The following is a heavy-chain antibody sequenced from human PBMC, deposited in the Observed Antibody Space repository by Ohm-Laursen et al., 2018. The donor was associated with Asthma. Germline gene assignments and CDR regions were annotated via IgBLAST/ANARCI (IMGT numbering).Heavy chain of an antibody. D-gene: IGHD5-24*01. CDR2: MNPNSGNT. CDR1: GYTFTSYD. Sequence: ASVKVSCKASGYTFTSYDINWVRQATGQGLEWMGWMNPNSGNTGYAQKFQGRVTMTRNTSISTAYMELSSLRSEDTAVYYCAREGDGYNPGGDAFDIWGQGAMVTVSS. J-gene: IGHJ3*02. V-gene: IGHV1-8*01. CDR3: AREGDGYNPGGDAFDI.